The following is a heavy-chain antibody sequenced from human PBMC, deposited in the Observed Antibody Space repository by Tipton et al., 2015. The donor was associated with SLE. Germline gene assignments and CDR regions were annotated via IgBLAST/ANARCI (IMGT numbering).Heavy chain of an antibody. Sequence: TLSLTCIVSGGSISSGDYYWGWIRQPPGKGLEWIGGIHHRGSTYYNPSLKSRVTISVDTSKNQFSLKLSSVTAADTAIYYCARHRGSLPDGRDYYYYMDVWGKGTSVTISS. CDR3: ARHRGSLPDGRDYYYYMDV. J-gene: IGHJ6*03. CDR1: GGSISSGDYY. D-gene: IGHD1-26*01. CDR2: IHHRGST. V-gene: IGHV4-39*01.